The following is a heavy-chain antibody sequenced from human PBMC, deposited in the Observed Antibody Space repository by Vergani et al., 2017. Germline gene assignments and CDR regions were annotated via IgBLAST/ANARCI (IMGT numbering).Heavy chain of an antibody. CDR3: ARGPYGAAFDY. Sequence: QLQLQESGPGLVKPSETLSLTCTVSGGSISSSSYYWGWIRQPPGKGLEWIGSIYYSGSTYYNPSLKSRVTISVDTSKNQFSLKLSSVTAADTAVDYCARGPYGAAFDYWGQGTLVTVSS. CDR2: IYYSGST. V-gene: IGHV4-39*07. D-gene: IGHD4-17*01. J-gene: IGHJ4*02. CDR1: GGSISSSSYY.